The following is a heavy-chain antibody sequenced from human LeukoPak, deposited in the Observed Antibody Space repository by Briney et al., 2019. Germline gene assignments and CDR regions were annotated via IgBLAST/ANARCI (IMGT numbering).Heavy chain of an antibody. CDR3: GRGGQYVLHYDSSGYPPRGH. V-gene: IGHV1-2*02. J-gene: IGHJ4*02. CDR1: GYTFTGYY. D-gene: IGHD3-22*01. Sequence: ASVKVSCTASGYTFTGYYIHWVRQAPGEGLGWMGWINPNSGGTNYAQKFQGRVTMTRDTSISTAYMELSRLRSDDTAVYYCGRGGQYVLHYDSSGYPPRGHWGQGTLVTVSS. CDR2: INPNSGGT.